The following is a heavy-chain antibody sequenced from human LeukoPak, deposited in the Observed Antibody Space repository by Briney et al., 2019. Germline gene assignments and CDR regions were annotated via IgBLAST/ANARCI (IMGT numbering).Heavy chain of an antibody. CDR1: GYSISSGYY. Sequence: PSETLSLTCTVSGYSISSGYYWGWIRQPPGKGLEWIGSIYHSGGTYYNPSLKSRVTISVDTSKNQFSLKLSSVTAADTAVYYCARDNIVVVAATKAYYFDYWGQGTLVTVSS. J-gene: IGHJ4*02. V-gene: IGHV4-38-2*02. CDR3: ARDNIVVVAATKAYYFDY. CDR2: IYHSGGT. D-gene: IGHD2-15*01.